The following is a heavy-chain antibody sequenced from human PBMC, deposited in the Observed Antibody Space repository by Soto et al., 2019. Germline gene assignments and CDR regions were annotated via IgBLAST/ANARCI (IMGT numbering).Heavy chain of an antibody. V-gene: IGHV3-43*01. J-gene: IGHJ4*01. CDR2: INWDGRIA. Sequence: HPGGSLRLSCAASGFIFDDFTMHWVRLVPGKGLQWVSYINWDGRIAMYADSVKGRFTISRDNTNNHLYLQMNSLRSDDTALYYCAKGEGAAVESHGDWGHGTLVPVSP. CDR3: AKGEGAAVESHGD. CDR1: GFIFDDFT. D-gene: IGHD6-13*01.